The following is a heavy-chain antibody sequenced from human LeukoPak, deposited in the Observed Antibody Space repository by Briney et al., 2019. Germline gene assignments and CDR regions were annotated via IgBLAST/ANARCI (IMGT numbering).Heavy chain of an antibody. CDR3: ARAAYSSSSDDY. J-gene: IGHJ4*02. D-gene: IGHD6-6*01. CDR2: ISSSSSYI. V-gene: IGHV3-21*01. Sequence: GGSLRLSCAASGFTFSSYTMNWVRQAPGKGLEWVSFISSSSSYIYYADSVKGRFTISRDNAKNSLYLQMNSLRAEDTAVYYCARAAYSSSSDDYWGQETLVTVSS. CDR1: GFTFSSYT.